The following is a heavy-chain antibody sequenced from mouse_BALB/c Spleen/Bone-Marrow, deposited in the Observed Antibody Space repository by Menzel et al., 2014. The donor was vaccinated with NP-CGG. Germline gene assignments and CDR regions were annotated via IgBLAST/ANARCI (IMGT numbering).Heavy chain of an antibody. CDR2: IDPANGNT. CDR3: ARYSFGRRGFSCSY. Sequence: VHLQQSGAALVKPGASVKLSCTASGFNIKDTYMHWVKQRPEQGLEWIGRIDPANGNTKYDPKFQGKATITAATSSITAYLQLSSIAAEAMAVDYRARYSFGRRGFSCSYWGQGTTLTASS. D-gene: IGHD1-1*01. V-gene: IGHV14-3*02. CDR1: GFNIKDTY. J-gene: IGHJ2*01.